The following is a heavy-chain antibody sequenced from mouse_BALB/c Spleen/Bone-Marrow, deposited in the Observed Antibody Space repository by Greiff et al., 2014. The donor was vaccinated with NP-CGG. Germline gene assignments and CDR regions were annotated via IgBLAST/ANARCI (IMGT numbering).Heavy chain of an antibody. J-gene: IGHJ3*01. V-gene: IGHV14-3*02. CDR1: GFNIKDTY. CDR3: AIYYYGSSWGFAY. CDR2: IDPANGNT. D-gene: IGHD1-1*01. Sequence: EVQLQQSGAELVKPGASVKLSCTASGFNIKDTYMHWVKQRPEQGLEWIGRIDPANGNTKYDPKFQGKATITADTSSNTAYLQLSSLTSEDTAVYYCAIYYYGSSWGFAYWGRGTLVTVSA.